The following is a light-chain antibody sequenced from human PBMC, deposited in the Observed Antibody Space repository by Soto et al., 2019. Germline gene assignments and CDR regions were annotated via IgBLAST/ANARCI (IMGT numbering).Light chain of an antibody. CDR3: QQYGSSPPWS. CDR2: GAS. V-gene: IGKV3-20*01. CDR1: QSVSSSY. Sequence: EIVLTQSPGTLSLSPGERATLSCRASQSVSSSYLAWYQQKPGQAPRLLIYGASSRATGIPDRFSGSGSGTDLTLIISRREPEDFAVYYCQQYGSSPPWSFGQGTKVEIK. J-gene: IGKJ1*01.